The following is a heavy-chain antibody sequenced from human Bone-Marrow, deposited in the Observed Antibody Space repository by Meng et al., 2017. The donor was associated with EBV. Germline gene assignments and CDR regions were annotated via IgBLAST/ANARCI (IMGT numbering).Heavy chain of an antibody. CDR3: ARGLIRQLVRRIRGGNWFDP. D-gene: IGHD1-1*01. CDR2: INHSGST. Sequence: VDLQEGGAGLLEPSEALSLTCAVYGGSFSGYYWSWIRQPPGKGLEWIGEINHSGSTNYNPSLKSRVTISVDTSKNQFSLKLSSVTAADTAVYYCARGLIRQLVRRIRGGNWFDPWGQGTLVTVSS. CDR1: GGSFSGYY. J-gene: IGHJ5*02. V-gene: IGHV4-34*01.